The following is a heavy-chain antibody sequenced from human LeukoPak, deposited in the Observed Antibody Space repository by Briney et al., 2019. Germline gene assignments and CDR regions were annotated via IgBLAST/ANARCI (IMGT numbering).Heavy chain of an antibody. Sequence: GGSLRLSCAASGFTFGNYWMSWVRQAPRKGLEWVASIKQDGSEEYYLDSVKGRFTISRDNAKNSLYLRMNSLRAEDTAVYYCARGFSYSSDYFDYWGQGALVTVSS. J-gene: IGHJ4*02. CDR1: GFTFGNYW. D-gene: IGHD5-18*01. CDR2: IKQDGSEE. V-gene: IGHV3-7*04. CDR3: ARGFSYSSDYFDY.